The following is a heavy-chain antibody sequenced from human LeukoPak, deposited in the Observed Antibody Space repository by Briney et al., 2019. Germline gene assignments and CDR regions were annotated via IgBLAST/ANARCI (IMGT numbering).Heavy chain of an antibody. V-gene: IGHV3-23*01. D-gene: IGHD1-14*01. CDR3: ASRNRAWHQFDY. J-gene: IGHJ4*02. Sequence: PGGSLRLSCAASGFTFSSYAMTWVRQAPAKELEWVSSISAGGDMTYYADSVKGRFTISRDNSKNTLYLQMNSLRPEDTAVYYCASRNRAWHQFDYWGQGTLVTVSS. CDR1: GFTFSSYA. CDR2: ISAGGDMT.